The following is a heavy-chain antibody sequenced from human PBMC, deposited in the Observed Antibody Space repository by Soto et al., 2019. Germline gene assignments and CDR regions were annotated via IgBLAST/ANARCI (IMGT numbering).Heavy chain of an antibody. Sequence: SETLSLTCAVSGGSISSSSYYWGWIRQPPGKGLEWIGSIYYSGSTYYNPSLKSRVTISVDTSKNQFSLKLSSVTAADTAVYYCARHHYYGSGSYRTYYYYYMDVWGKGTTVTSP. D-gene: IGHD3-10*01. V-gene: IGHV4-39*01. CDR1: GGSISSSSYY. J-gene: IGHJ6*03. CDR2: IYYSGST. CDR3: ARHHYYGSGSYRTYYYYYMDV.